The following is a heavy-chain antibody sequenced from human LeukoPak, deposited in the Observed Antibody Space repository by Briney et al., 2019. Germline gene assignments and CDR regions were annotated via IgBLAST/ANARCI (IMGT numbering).Heavy chain of an antibody. CDR3: ARRVVGGTDYFDY. CDR1: GFAFGTYW. D-gene: IGHD1-26*01. V-gene: IGHV3-7*01. Sequence: PGGSLRLSCAASGFAFGTYWMTWVRQAPGKGLEWVANIKIDGTEKRYADSVKGRFTISRDNAKNSLYLQMSSLRAVDTAVYYCARRVVGGTDYFDYWGQGTLVTVSS. J-gene: IGHJ4*02. CDR2: IKIDGTEK.